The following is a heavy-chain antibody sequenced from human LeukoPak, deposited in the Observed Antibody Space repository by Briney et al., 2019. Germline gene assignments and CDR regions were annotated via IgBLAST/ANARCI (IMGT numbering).Heavy chain of an antibody. CDR3: LTSTRSHRFDY. CDR2: IKQDGSDK. V-gene: IGHV3-7*03. J-gene: IGHJ4*02. CDR1: GFPFSTYW. Sequence: GGSLSLSCEASGFPFSTYWMSWSRQPPGKGLDWVAIIKQDGSDKYYVDSVEGRFIISRDNAKNSLYLQMNSLRAEDTAVYYCLTSTRSHRFDYWGQGTLVTVS. D-gene: IGHD2-15*01.